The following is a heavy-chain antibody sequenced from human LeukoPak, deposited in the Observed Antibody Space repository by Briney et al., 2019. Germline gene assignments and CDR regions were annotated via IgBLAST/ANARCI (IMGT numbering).Heavy chain of an antibody. CDR3: AREVLFQFDY. CDR1: GFTFRKYW. J-gene: IGHJ4*02. Sequence: QSGGSLRLSCAASGFTFRKYWMAWVRQAPGQGLEWVATIAANGYDKDYEDSLKGRFTISRDNAKNSLSLQIDNLGAEDTALYYCAREVLFQFDYWGQGALVTVSS. V-gene: IGHV3-7*03. CDR2: IAANGYDK.